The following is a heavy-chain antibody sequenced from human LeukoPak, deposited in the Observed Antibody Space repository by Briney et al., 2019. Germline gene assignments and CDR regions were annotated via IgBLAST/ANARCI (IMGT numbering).Heavy chain of an antibody. CDR3: AKCQSNFLAVDY. D-gene: IGHD1-1*01. J-gene: IGHJ4*02. Sequence: GGSLRLSCAASGFTSSNFAIHWVRQPPGKGLEWVAVVLYDGTTEYYADSVKGRFTISRDSSKNTLYLQMNSLRAEDTAIYYCAKCQSNFLAVDYWGQGTLVTVSS. CDR2: VLYDGTTE. V-gene: IGHV3-30-3*02. CDR1: GFTSSNFA.